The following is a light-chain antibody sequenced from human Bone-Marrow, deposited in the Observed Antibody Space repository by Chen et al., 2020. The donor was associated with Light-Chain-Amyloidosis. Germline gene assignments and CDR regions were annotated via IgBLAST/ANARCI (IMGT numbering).Light chain of an antibody. V-gene: IGLV7-46*01. CDR2: DTS. CDR3: LLSYSGARPVV. Sequence: QAVVTQEPSLTVSPGGTVTLTCGSSTGAVTSGHYPYWFQQKPGQAPRILIYDTSNKHSWTPARFSGSLLGGKAALTLSGAHPEDEAEYYCLLSYSGARPVVFGGGTKLTVL. J-gene: IGLJ2*01. CDR1: TGAVTSGHY.